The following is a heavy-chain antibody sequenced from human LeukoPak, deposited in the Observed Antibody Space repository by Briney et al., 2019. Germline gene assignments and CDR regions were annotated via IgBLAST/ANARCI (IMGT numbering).Heavy chain of an antibody. D-gene: IGHD1-26*01. CDR2: IGGSGVSS. Sequence: GGSLRLSCAAFGFTFSSYGMSWVRQAPGKGLYWVSSIGGSGVSSYYADSVKGRFTISRDNSKNTLFLQMKSLRVEHTAIYYCAKGANSDTRYYFDYWGQGSLVTVSS. CDR1: GFTFSSYG. J-gene: IGHJ4*02. CDR3: AKGANSDTRYYFDY. V-gene: IGHV3-23*01.